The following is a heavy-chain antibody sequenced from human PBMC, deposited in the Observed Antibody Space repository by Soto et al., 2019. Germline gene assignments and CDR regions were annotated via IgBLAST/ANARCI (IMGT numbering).Heavy chain of an antibody. CDR3: AHRRTRTSGRDDAYDV. CDR2: IYWDDDK. J-gene: IGHJ3*01. Sequence: QITLKESGPTLVTPTQTLTLTCIFSGFSLTTNGEGVGWIRQPPGKSLEWLALIYWDDDKRYDSSLKNRLTITKNTSKNQVVLTVTNMDPIDTATYYCAHRRTRTSGRDDAYDVWGQGTVVTVSS. D-gene: IGHD3-10*01. V-gene: IGHV2-5*05. CDR1: GFSLTTNGEG.